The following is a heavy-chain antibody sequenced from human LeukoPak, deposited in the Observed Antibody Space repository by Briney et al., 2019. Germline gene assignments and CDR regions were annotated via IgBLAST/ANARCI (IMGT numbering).Heavy chain of an antibody. Sequence: GGSLRLSCAASGFTFSSYAMHWVRQAPGKGLEWVAVISYDGSNKYYADSVKGRFTISRDNSKNTLYLQMNSLRAEDTAVYYCARDPYYYDSSGYYRLYYFDYWGQGTLVTVSS. CDR2: ISYDGSNK. CDR3: ARDPYYYDSSGYYRLYYFDY. J-gene: IGHJ4*02. D-gene: IGHD3-22*01. CDR1: GFTFSSYA. V-gene: IGHV3-30*04.